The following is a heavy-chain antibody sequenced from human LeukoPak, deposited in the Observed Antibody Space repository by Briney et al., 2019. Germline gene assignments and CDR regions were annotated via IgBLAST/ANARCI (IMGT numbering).Heavy chain of an antibody. D-gene: IGHD5-24*01. CDR3: AGSRDGRFPI. J-gene: IGHJ4*02. V-gene: IGHV1-69*13. CDR2: IIPIFGTA. Sequence: GASVKVSCKASGGTFSSYAISWVRQAPGQGLEWMGGIIPIFGTANYAQKFQGRVTITADESTSTAYMELSSLRSEDTAVYYCAGSRDGRFPIWGQGTLVTVSS. CDR1: GGTFSSYA.